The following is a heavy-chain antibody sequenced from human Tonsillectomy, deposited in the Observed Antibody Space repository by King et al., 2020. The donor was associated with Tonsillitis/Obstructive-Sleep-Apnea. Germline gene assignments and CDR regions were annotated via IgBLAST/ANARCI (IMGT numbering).Heavy chain of an antibody. V-gene: IGHV3-48*02. D-gene: IGHD2-15*01. CDR3: ARDIGYCSGGSCYSGWFDP. J-gene: IGHJ5*02. Sequence: EVQLVESGGGLVQPGGSLRLSCAASGFTFSSYSMNWVRQAPGKGLEWVSYISSSSSTIYYADSVKGRFTIPRDNAKNSLYLQMNSLRDEDTAVYYCARDIGYCSGGSCYSGWFDPWGQGTLVTVSS. CDR2: ISSSSSTI. CDR1: GFTFSSYS.